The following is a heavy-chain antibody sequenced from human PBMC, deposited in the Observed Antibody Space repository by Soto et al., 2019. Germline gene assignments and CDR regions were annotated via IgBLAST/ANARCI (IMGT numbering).Heavy chain of an antibody. Sequence: QITLKESGPTLVKPTQTLTLTCIFSGFSLRTSGVGVGWIRQPPGKALEWLGFIYWNDDKHYSPSLKSRLTITKDTSKNQVVLTMTNMDPVDTATYYCAKSGSSGWYGWFDPWGQGTLVTVSS. D-gene: IGHD6-19*01. V-gene: IGHV2-5*01. CDR1: GFSLRTSGVG. J-gene: IGHJ5*02. CDR2: IYWNDDK. CDR3: AKSGSSGWYGWFDP.